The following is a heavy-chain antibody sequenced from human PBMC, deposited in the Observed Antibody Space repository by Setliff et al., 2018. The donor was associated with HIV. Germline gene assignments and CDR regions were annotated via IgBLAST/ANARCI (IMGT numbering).Heavy chain of an antibody. Sequence: SETLSLTCAVSGYSISSGYYWGWIRQPPGKGLEWIGSMYHSGSTYYNPSLRSRVTISVDTSKNYFSLKLSYVTAADTAVYYCARQMPGVRGVIVASIDYWGQGTLVTVSS. D-gene: IGHD3-10*01. CDR2: MYHSGST. CDR3: ARQMPGVRGVIVASIDY. J-gene: IGHJ4*02. CDR1: GYSISSGYY. V-gene: IGHV4-38-2*01.